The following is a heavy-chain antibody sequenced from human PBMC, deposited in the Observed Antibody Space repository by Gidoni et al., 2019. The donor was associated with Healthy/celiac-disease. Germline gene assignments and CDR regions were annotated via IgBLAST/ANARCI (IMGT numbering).Heavy chain of an antibody. D-gene: IGHD7-27*01. V-gene: IGHV1-69*01. Sequence: QVQLVQSGAEVKKPGSSVKVSCKASGGTFSSYAISWVRQAPGQGLEWMGGIIPIFGTANYAQKFQGRVTITADESTSTAYMELSSLRPEDTAVYYCARVWPLTATGLYYFDYWGQGTLVTVSS. J-gene: IGHJ4*02. CDR2: IIPIFGTA. CDR1: GGTFSSYA. CDR3: ARVWPLTATGLYYFDY.